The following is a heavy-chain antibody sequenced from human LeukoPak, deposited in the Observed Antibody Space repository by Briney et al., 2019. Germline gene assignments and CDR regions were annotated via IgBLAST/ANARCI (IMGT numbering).Heavy chain of an antibody. D-gene: IGHD6-13*01. CDR3: ARVKIGVYQPLDY. CDR2: IYHSGST. CDR1: GGSISSGGYS. J-gene: IGHJ4*02. Sequence: SETLSLTCAGSGGSISSGGYSWSWIRQPPGKGLEWIGYIYHSGSTYYNPSLKSRVTISVDRSKNQFSLKLSSVTAADTAVYYCARVKIGVYQPLDYWGQGTLVTVSS. V-gene: IGHV4-30-2*01.